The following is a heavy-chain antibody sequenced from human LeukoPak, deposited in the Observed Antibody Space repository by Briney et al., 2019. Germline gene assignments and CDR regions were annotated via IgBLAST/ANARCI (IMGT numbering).Heavy chain of an antibody. CDR2: ISGSGGST. CDR3: ASSGGYSYGSIDY. Sequence: PGGSLRLSCAASGFTFSSYAMSWVRQAPGKGLEWVSAISGSGGSTYYADSVKGRFTISRDNSKNTLYLQMNSLRAEDTAVYYCASSGGYSYGSIDYWGQGALVTVSS. V-gene: IGHV3-23*01. D-gene: IGHD5-18*01. J-gene: IGHJ4*02. CDR1: GFTFSSYA.